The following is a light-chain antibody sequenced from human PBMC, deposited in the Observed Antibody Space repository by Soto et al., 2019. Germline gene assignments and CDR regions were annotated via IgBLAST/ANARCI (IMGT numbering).Light chain of an antibody. CDR2: EVS. Sequence: QSALTQPASVSGSPGQSITISCTGTSSDVGVYNYVSWYQQHPGKAPKLMIYEVSNRPSGVSNRFSGSKSGNTASLTISGHQAEDEADYYCSSYTSSNTWVFGGGTKVTVL. J-gene: IGLJ3*02. CDR3: SSYTSSNTWV. V-gene: IGLV2-14*01. CDR1: SSDVGVYNY.